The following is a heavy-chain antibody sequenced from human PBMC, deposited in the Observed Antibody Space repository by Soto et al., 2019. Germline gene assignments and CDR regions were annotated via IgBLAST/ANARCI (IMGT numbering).Heavy chain of an antibody. J-gene: IGHJ4*02. Sequence: PSETLSLTCAVYGGSFSGYYWSWIRQPLGKGLEWIGEINHSGSTNYNPSLKSRVTISVDTSKNQFSLKLSSVTAADTAVYYCARSPTYDSTDYWGQGTLVTVSS. D-gene: IGHD3-22*01. CDR3: ARSPTYDSTDY. CDR2: INHSGST. V-gene: IGHV4-34*01. CDR1: GGSFSGYY.